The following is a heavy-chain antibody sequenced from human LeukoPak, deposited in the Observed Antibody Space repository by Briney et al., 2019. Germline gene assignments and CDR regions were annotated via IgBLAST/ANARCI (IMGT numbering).Heavy chain of an antibody. CDR2: IYTSGIT. J-gene: IGHJ4*02. Sequence: KPSETLSLTCTVYGGSISSYYWNWIRQTAGKGLEWNGRIYTSGITNFKPPLQSRLTMALDTSKSQLSLRLTSVTAADTAVYYCARGYYDYIWGSYPAVDYWGQGTLATVSS. CDR3: ARGYYDYIWGSYPAVDY. CDR1: GGSISSYY. V-gene: IGHV4-4*07. D-gene: IGHD3-16*02.